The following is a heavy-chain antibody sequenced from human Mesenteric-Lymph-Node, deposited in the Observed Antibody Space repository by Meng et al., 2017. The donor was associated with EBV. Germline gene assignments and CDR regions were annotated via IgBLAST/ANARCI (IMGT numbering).Heavy chain of an antibody. CDR3: ARGVQVAWRFDP. V-gene: IGHV4-34*02. J-gene: IGHJ5*02. CDR2: INHSGSA. Sequence: QVQLQQWGAGLLKPSETLSLTCEVSGGSLSNYYWSWIRQTPGKGLEWIGEINHSGSANYNPSLKSRVTISIDTSKNQFSLRLNSVTAADTAVYYCARGVQVAWRFDPWGQGTLVTVSS. D-gene: IGHD2-15*01. CDR1: GGSLSNYY.